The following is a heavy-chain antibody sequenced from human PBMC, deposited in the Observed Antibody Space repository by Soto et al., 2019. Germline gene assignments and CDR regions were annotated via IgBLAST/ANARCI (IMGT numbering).Heavy chain of an antibody. CDR3: ATGSIALDN. CDR2: ILFDGTYK. Sequence: QVQLVESGGGVVRPGASLRLSCAAFANYAMHWVRQAPGQGLEWVAAILFDGTYKGYADSVKGRFTISRDNAENRLYLQMDSLRVEDTALYYLATGSIALDNWGQGTLVTVSS. V-gene: IGHV3-33*03. CDR1: FANYA. J-gene: IGHJ4*02. D-gene: IGHD6-13*01.